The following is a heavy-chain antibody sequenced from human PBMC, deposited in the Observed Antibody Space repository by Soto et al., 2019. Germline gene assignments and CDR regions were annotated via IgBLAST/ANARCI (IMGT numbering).Heavy chain of an antibody. V-gene: IGHV1-69*06. D-gene: IGHD2-21*02. CDR3: ARGQPRFTTLVTYYYYYGMDV. J-gene: IGHJ6*02. Sequence: QVQLVQSGAEVKKPGSSVKVSCKASGGTFSSYAISWVRQAPGQGLEWMGGIIPIFGTANYAQKFQGRVTITADKSTSTAYMELSSLRSEDTAVYYCARGQPRFTTLVTYYYYYGMDVWGQGTTVTVSS. CDR1: GGTFSSYA. CDR2: IIPIFGTA.